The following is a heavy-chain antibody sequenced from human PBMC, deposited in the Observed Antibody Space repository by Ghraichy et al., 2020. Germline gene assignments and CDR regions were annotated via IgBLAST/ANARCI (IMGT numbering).Heavy chain of an antibody. CDR3: AREKQPGGAAAGTGY. J-gene: IGHJ4*02. CDR2: IKQDGGEK. V-gene: IGHV3-7*01. CDR1: GFTFSTYW. D-gene: IGHD6-25*01. Sequence: GGSLRLSCEGSGFTFSTYWMNWVRQAPGKGLEWVANIKQDGGEKYYVDSVNGRFTISRDNAKNSLYLQMNSLRVEDTAVYYCAREKQPGGAAAGTGYWGQGNLVTGSS.